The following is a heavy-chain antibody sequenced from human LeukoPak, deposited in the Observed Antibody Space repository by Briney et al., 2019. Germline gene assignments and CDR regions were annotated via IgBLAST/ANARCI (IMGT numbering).Heavy chain of an antibody. Sequence: PGGSLRLSCSASGFTFSNYVMHWVRQAPGKGLEYVSGINSDGGDTQYTASVKDRFTVSRDNSENTLYLQMSSLRPEDTAVYYCAVQSFDYWGQGTLVTVSS. J-gene: IGHJ4*02. CDR3: AVQSFDY. CDR1: GFTFSNYV. V-gene: IGHV3-64D*06. CDR2: INSDGGDT.